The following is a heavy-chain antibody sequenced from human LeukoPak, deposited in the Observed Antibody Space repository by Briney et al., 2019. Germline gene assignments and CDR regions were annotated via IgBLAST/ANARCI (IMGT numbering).Heavy chain of an antibody. CDR2: IYYSGST. Sequence: PSETLSLTCSVSDGVINSHYWSWIRQPPGKGLEWIGYIYYSGSTNYNPSLKSRVTISVDTSKNQFSLKLSSVTAADTAVYYCARGYSSSWYFNWFDPWGQGTLVTVSS. J-gene: IGHJ5*02. CDR1: DGVINSHY. V-gene: IGHV4-59*08. CDR3: ARGYSSSWYFNWFDP. D-gene: IGHD6-13*01.